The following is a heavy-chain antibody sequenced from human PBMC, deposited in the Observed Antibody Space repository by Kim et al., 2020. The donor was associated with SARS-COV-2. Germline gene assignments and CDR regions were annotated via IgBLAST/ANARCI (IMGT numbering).Heavy chain of an antibody. CDR3: ATQHIVRETLGSWTLDF. J-gene: IGHJ4*02. Sequence: VKGRFTISRSNSKNTLYLPMHSLRAEDTAVYYCATQHIVRETLGSWTLDFWGQGTLVTVSS. V-gene: IGHV3-23*01. D-gene: IGHD2-21*01.